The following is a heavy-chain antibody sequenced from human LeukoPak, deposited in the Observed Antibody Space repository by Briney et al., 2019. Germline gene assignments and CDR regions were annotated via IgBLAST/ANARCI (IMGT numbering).Heavy chain of an antibody. CDR3: ARDRYYDSSGYSNY. Sequence: PGGSLRLSCAASGFTFSSYGMHWVRQAPGKGLEWVAFIRYDGSNKYYADSVKGRFTISRDNSKNTLYLQMNSLRAEDTAVYYFARDRYYDSSGYSNYWGQGTLVTVSS. J-gene: IGHJ4*02. D-gene: IGHD3-22*01. V-gene: IGHV3-30*02. CDR1: GFTFSSYG. CDR2: IRYDGSNK.